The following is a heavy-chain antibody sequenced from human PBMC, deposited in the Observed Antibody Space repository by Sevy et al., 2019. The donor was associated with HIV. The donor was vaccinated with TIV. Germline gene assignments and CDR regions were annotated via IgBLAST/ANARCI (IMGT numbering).Heavy chain of an antibody. D-gene: IGHD3-22*01. CDR1: GGSFSYYS. CDR3: AGWGGTRATMMVVVVTGYFYY. V-gene: IGHV4-34*01. CDR2: INHRGNT. Sequence: SETLSLTCAVYGGSFSYYSCNWVRQPPGKGLEWIGEINHRGNTNYNPSLKSRFTISIDASKNEVSLKVTSVTAADTAVYYCAGWGGTRATMMVVVVTGYFYYWGQGTPVTVSS. J-gene: IGHJ4*02.